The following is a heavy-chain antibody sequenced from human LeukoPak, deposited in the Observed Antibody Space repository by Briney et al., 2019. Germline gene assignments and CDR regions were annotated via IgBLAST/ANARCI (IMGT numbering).Heavy chain of an antibody. CDR1: GGSISTSNYY. CDR2: IFYSGST. J-gene: IGHJ4*02. Sequence: KASETLSLTCTVSGGSISTSNYYWGWIRQPPGKGLEWIGNIFYSGSTYYSPSLRSRVTISLDTSRNQFSLKLSSVTAADTALYYCARVPTVTFFDYWGQGTLVTVSS. CDR3: ARVPTVTFFDY. V-gene: IGHV4-39*07. D-gene: IGHD4-17*01.